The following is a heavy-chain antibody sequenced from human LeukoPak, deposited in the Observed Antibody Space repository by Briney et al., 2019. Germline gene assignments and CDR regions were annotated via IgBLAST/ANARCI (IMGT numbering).Heavy chain of an antibody. CDR1: GVTFSSYW. CDR3: ARLRDVTVTPNYFDY. V-gene: IGHV3-7*03. Sequence: GGSLRLSCEASGVTFSSYWMSWVRQAPGKGLEWVANIKQDGSEKYYVDSVKGRFTISRDNAKNSLYLQMNSLRAEDTAVYYCARLRDVTVTPNYFDYWGQGTLVTVSS. CDR2: IKQDGSEK. J-gene: IGHJ4*02. D-gene: IGHD4-17*01.